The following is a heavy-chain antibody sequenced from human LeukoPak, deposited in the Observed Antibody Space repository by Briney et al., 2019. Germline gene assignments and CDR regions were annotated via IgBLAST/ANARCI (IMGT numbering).Heavy chain of an antibody. V-gene: IGHV3-64*01. CDR3: ARVLRGSTAY. CDR2: ISSNGGST. CDR1: GFTFSMYT. D-gene: IGHD1-26*01. Sequence: GGSLRLSCAPSGFTFSMYTMLRVRQAPGQGLEYVSGISSNGGSTNYANSVKGRFTISRDNSKNTLYLQMGSLRVEDIAVYYCARVLRGSTAYWGQGTLVTVSS. J-gene: IGHJ4*02.